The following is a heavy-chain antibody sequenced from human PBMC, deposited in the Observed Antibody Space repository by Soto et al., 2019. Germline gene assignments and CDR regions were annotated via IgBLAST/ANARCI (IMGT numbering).Heavy chain of an antibody. D-gene: IGHD3-3*01. V-gene: IGHV1-69*13. CDR2: IIPIFGTA. CDR1: GGTFSSYA. J-gene: IGHJ6*02. Sequence: ASVKVSCKASGGTFSSYAISWVRQAPGQGPEWMGGIIPIFGTANYAQKFQGRVTITADESTSTAYMELSSLRSEDTAVYYCARVYPLEISYYYYGMDVWGQGTTVTVSS. CDR3: ARVYPLEISYYYYGMDV.